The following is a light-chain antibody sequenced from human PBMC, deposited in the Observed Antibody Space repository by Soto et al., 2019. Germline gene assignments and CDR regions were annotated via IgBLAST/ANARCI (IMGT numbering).Light chain of an antibody. V-gene: IGKV3-15*01. CDR2: DTS. CDR1: QSVSIK. Sequence: EIVMTQYPATLSVSPGERATLSCRASQSVSIKLAWYQQKPGQAPRLLIYDTSTRATGIPARFSGSGSGTEFTLTISSLQFEDFAVYYCQQYNNWPPITFGQGTRLEV. J-gene: IGKJ5*01. CDR3: QQYNNWPPIT.